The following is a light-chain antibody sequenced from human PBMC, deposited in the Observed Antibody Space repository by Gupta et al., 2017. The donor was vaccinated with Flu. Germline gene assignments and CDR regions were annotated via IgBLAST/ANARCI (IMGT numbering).Light chain of an antibody. CDR3: QQYNSYSPWT. Sequence: DIQVTQSPSTLSASVGDRVTITCRVSQAVSTWLTWYQQKPGQAPKLLIYRASILESGVPSRFSGSGSTTEFALTITNLQPDDSATYYCQQYNSYSPWTFGQGTKVEVK. J-gene: IGKJ1*01. CDR1: QAVSTW. CDR2: RAS. V-gene: IGKV1-5*03.